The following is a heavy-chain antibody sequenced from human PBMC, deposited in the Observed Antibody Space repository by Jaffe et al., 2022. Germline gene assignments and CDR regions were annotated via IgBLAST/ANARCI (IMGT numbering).Heavy chain of an antibody. CDR3: SFQYSTVATYYFDY. CDR2: IQYDGSKT. Sequence: QVQLVESGGGVVQPGGSLRLSCAASGFTFNNYGMHWVRQAPGKGLEWVAFIQYDGSKTYDADSVKGRFTISRDNSKNMVYLQMSSLRVEDTAFYYCSFQYSTVATYYFDYWGQGTLVTVSS. V-gene: IGHV3-30*02. D-gene: IGHD2-8*02. CDR1: GFTFNNYG. J-gene: IGHJ4*02.